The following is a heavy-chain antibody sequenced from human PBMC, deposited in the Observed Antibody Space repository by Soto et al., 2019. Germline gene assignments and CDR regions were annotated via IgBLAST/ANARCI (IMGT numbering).Heavy chain of an antibody. CDR3: ARQAYYDFWSGPSPWFDP. Sequence: GESLKISFKGSGYSFTSYWIGWVRQMPGKGLEWMGIIYPGDSDTRYSPSFQGQVTISADKSISTAYLQWSSLKASDTAMYYCARQAYYDFWSGPSPWFDPWGQGTLVTVSS. D-gene: IGHD3-3*01. CDR1: GYSFTSYW. J-gene: IGHJ5*02. CDR2: IYPGDSDT. V-gene: IGHV5-51*01.